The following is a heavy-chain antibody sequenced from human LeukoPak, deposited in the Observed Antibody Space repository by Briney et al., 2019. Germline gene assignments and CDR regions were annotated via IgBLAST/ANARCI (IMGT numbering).Heavy chain of an antibody. CDR2: ISSDGGST. Sequence: PGGSLRLSCAASGFTFSKYAMHWVRQAPGKGLEYVSAISSDGGSTYYPNSLKGRFTISRDNSKNTLYLQMGSLRAGDTAVYYCARVGGFCSGGACNPGAYDMWGQGTTVTVSS. J-gene: IGHJ3*02. CDR1: GFTFSKYA. V-gene: IGHV3-64*01. D-gene: IGHD2-15*01. CDR3: ARVGGFCSGGACNPGAYDM.